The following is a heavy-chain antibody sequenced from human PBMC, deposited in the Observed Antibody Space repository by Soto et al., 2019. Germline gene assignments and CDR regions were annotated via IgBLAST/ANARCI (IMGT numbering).Heavy chain of an antibody. J-gene: IGHJ4*02. Sequence: SVKVSCKASGYTFTSYYMHWVRQAPGQGLEWMGIINPSGGSTSYAQKFQGRVTMTRDTSTSTVYMELSSLRSEDTAVYYCARDAVRYYYDSSGSNFDYWGQGTLVTVSS. V-gene: IGHV1-46*01. D-gene: IGHD3-22*01. CDR2: INPSGGST. CDR3: ARDAVRYYYDSSGSNFDY. CDR1: GYTFTSYY.